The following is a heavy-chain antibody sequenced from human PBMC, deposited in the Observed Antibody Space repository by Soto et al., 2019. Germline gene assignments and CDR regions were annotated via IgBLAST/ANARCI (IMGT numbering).Heavy chain of an antibody. CDR2: IWDDGSRR. V-gene: IGHV3-33*01. D-gene: IGHD3-22*01. J-gene: IGHJ4*02. CDR1: GFTFSNYD. CDR3: ARGNRNYYATVDY. Sequence: GESLKISCAASGFTFSNYDMHWVRQAPGKGLEWVALIWDDGSRRYYADSVKGRFTISRDNSEETLYLHMNSLRAEDTAAYYCARGNRNYYATVDYWGQGTLVTVSS.